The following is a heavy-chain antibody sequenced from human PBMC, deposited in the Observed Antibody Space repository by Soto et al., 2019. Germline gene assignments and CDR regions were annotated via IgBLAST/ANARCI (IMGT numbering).Heavy chain of an antibody. J-gene: IGHJ4*02. CDR3: AREGPLRLPSDY. CDR2: MSSSSSYI. CDR1: GFTFSSYS. V-gene: IGHV3-21*01. D-gene: IGHD3-16*01. Sequence: GGSLRLSCAASGFTFSSYSMNWVRQAPGKGLEWVSPMSSSSSYIYYADAVKGRFTISRDNAKMSLYLQMNSLRAEDTAVYHCAREGPLRLPSDYGGPGALLTVSS.